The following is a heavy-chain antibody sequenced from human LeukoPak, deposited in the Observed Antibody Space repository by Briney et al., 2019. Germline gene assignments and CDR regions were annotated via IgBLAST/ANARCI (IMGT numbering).Heavy chain of an antibody. CDR2: ISGSGGST. CDR3: ARATYCGGDCYSGAFDI. J-gene: IGHJ3*02. CDR1: GFTFSSYA. D-gene: IGHD2-21*02. V-gene: IGHV3-23*01. Sequence: GGSLRLSCAASGFTFSSYAMSWVRQAPGKGLEWVSAISGSGGSTYYADSVKGRFTISRDNSKNTLYLQMNSLRAGDTAVYYCARATYCGGDCYSGAFDIWGQGTMVTVSS.